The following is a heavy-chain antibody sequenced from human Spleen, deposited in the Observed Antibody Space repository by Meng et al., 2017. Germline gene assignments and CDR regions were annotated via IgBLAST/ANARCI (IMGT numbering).Heavy chain of an antibody. Sequence: QVQLVQSGAEVKKPGASVKVSCKPSGYTFNAYYIHWVRQAPGQWLEWMGRINPYSDDTHYAQNFHDRVTMTSDTSISTAYMELSRLRSDDTAVYYCVRDEDISAAGYLFGDYWGQGTLVTVSS. D-gene: IGHD6-13*01. CDR1: GYTFNAYY. CDR2: INPYSDDT. CDR3: VRDEDISAAGYLFGDY. V-gene: IGHV1-2*06. J-gene: IGHJ4*02.